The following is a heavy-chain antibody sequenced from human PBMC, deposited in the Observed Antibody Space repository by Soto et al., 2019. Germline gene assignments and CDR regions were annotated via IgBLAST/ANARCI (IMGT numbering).Heavy chain of an antibody. CDR3: ARDRTYYDFWSGYFWDY. CDR2: ISSSSSTI. V-gene: IGHV3-48*02. J-gene: IGHJ4*02. CDR1: GFTFSSYS. Sequence: GGSLRLSCAASGFTFSSYSMNWVRQAPGKGLEWVSYISSSSSTIYYADSVKGRFTISRDNAKNSLYLQMNSLRDEDTAVYYCARDRTYYDFWSGYFWDYWGQGTLVTVSS. D-gene: IGHD3-3*01.